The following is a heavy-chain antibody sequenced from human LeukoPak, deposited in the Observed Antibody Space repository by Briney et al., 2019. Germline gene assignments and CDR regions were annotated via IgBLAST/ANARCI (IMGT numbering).Heavy chain of an antibody. CDR2: INHSGST. Sequence: SSETLSLTCAVYGGSFSGYYWSWIRQPPRKGLEWIGEINHSGSTNYNPPLKSRVTISVDTSKNQFSLKLSSVTAVDTAVYYCARGPGIAAAKRYGMDVWGKGTTVTVSS. V-gene: IGHV4-34*01. J-gene: IGHJ6*04. D-gene: IGHD6-13*01. CDR1: GGSFSGYY. CDR3: ARGPGIAAAKRYGMDV.